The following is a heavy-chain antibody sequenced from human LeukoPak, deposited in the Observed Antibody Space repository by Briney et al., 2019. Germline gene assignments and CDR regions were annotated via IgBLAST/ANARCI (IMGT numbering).Heavy chain of an antibody. Sequence: ASVKVSCKASGYTFTSYYMHWVRQAPGQGLEWMGIINPSGGSTSYAQKFQGRVTMTRDTSTSTVYMELSSLRSEDTAVYYCARDGSACGSGSYYDYWGQGTLVTVSS. V-gene: IGHV1-46*01. D-gene: IGHD3-10*01. CDR3: ARDGSACGSGSYYDY. CDR1: GYTFTSYY. CDR2: INPSGGST. J-gene: IGHJ4*02.